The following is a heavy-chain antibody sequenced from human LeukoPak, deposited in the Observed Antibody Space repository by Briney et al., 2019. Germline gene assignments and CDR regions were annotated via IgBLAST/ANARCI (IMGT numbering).Heavy chain of an antibody. D-gene: IGHD5-18*01. Sequence: SETLSLTCTVSGGSISSYYWSWIRQPPGKGLEWIGYIYYSGSTNYNPSLKSRVTISVDTSKNQLSLKLSSVTAADTAVYYCARSAAMVDYYYYGMDVWGQGTTVTVSS. CDR3: ARSAAMVDYYYYGMDV. CDR1: GGSISSYY. J-gene: IGHJ6*02. V-gene: IGHV4-59*08. CDR2: IYYSGST.